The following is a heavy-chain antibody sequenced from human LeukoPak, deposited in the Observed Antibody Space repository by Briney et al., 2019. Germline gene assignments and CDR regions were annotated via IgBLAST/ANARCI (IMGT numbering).Heavy chain of an antibody. V-gene: IGHV4-34*01. J-gene: IGHJ6*03. D-gene: IGHD2-2*02. Sequence: SETLSLTCAVYGGSFSGYYWSWIRQPPGKGLEWIGEINHSGSTNYNPSLKSQVTISVDTSKNQFSLKLSSVTAADTAVYYCARGPRYCSSTSCYKYYYYYYMDVWGKGTTVTVSS. CDR1: GGSFSGYY. CDR2: INHSGST. CDR3: ARGPRYCSSTSCYKYYYYYYMDV.